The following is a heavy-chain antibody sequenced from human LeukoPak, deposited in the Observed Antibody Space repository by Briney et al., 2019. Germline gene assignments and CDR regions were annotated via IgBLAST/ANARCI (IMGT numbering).Heavy chain of an antibody. J-gene: IGHJ4*02. V-gene: IGHV3-21*01. CDR1: GFTFSSYS. CDR2: ISSSSSYI. Sequence: GGSLRLSCAASGFTFSSYSMSWVRQAPGKGLEWVSSISSSSSYIYYADSVKGRFTISRDNAKNSLYLQMNSLRAEDTAVYYCARSGSSETDYWGQGTLVTVSS. CDR3: ARSGSSETDY. D-gene: IGHD1-26*01.